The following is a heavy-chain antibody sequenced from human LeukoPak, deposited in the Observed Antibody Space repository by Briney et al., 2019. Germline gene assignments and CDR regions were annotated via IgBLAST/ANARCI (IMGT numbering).Heavy chain of an antibody. D-gene: IGHD5-18*01. Sequence: SLRLSCAASGFTFDDYAMHWVRQAPGKGLEWVSGISWNSGSIGYADSVKGRFTISRDNAKNSLYLQMNSLRAEDTALYYCAKDLRGYSYGALDYWGQGTLVTVSS. CDR2: ISWNSGSI. CDR3: AKDLRGYSYGALDY. V-gene: IGHV3-9*01. CDR1: GFTFDDYA. J-gene: IGHJ4*02.